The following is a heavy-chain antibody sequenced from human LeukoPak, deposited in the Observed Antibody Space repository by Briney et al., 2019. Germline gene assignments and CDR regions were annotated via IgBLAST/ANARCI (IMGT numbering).Heavy chain of an antibody. Sequence: GASVKVSCKASGYTFTSYAMHWVRQAPGQRLEWMGWINAGNGNTKYSQEFQGRVTMTRDTSTSTVYMELSSLRSEDTAVYYCARFQGLYSSGWYSDYWGQGTLVTVSS. CDR3: ARFQGLYSSGWYSDY. D-gene: IGHD6-19*01. V-gene: IGHV1-3*03. CDR1: GYTFTSYA. CDR2: INAGNGNT. J-gene: IGHJ4*02.